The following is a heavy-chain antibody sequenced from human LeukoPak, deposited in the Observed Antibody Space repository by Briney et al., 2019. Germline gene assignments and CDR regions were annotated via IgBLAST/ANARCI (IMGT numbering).Heavy chain of an antibody. V-gene: IGHV3-7*01. D-gene: IGHD2-8*01. Sequence: QSGGSLRLSCVASGFTFSNYWMNWVRQAPGERPEWVANIKEDGSEKYYVDSVKGRFTISRDNAKNSLYLQMNSLRAEDTAVYYCATGRTKKCWGQGTLVTVSS. CDR3: ATGRTKKC. CDR2: IKEDGSEK. J-gene: IGHJ4*02. CDR1: GFTFSNYW.